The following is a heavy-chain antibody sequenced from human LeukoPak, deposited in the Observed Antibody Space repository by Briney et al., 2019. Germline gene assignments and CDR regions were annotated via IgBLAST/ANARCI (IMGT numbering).Heavy chain of an antibody. J-gene: IGHJ4*02. CDR1: GGAFSSYA. Sequence: WASVKVSCKASGGAFSSYAISWVRQAPGQGLEWMGGIIPIFGTANYAQKFQGRVTITADESTSTAYMELSSLRSEDTAVYYCARGGYSYGPTYYFDYWGQGTLVTVSS. D-gene: IGHD5-18*01. CDR3: ARGGYSYGPTYYFDY. CDR2: IIPIFGTA. V-gene: IGHV1-69*13.